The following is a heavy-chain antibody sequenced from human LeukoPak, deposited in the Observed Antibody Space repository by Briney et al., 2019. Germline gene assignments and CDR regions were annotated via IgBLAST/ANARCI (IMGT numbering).Heavy chain of an antibody. CDR3: ARVRASNWDPFDC. CDR1: GFTFSSYA. J-gene: IGHJ4*02. D-gene: IGHD6-13*01. CDR2: ISGSGDNT. V-gene: IGHV3-23*01. Sequence: GGSLRLSCAASGFTFSSYAMSWVRQAPGKGLEWVSGISGSGDNTYYADSVKGRFTISRDNSRNTLYLQMNSLRADDSALYYCARVRASNWDPFDCWGQGTLVTVSS.